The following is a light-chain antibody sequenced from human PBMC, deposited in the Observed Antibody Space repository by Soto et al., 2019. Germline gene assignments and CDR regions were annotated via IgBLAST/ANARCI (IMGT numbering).Light chain of an antibody. Sequence: DIQMTQSPSTLSASVGYRVTITCRASQSFNTWLAWYQQKPGKAPNLLIYKASSLASGVPSRFSGSGSGTEFTLTISSLPPDDLATYFQQQHNSSPGTRGQGT. CDR3: QQHNSSPGT. CDR1: QSFNTW. CDR2: KAS. V-gene: IGKV1-5*03. J-gene: IGKJ1*01.